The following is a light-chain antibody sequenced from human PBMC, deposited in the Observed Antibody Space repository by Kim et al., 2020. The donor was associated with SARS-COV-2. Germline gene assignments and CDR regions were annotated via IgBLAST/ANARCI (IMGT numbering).Light chain of an antibody. CDR2: VNT. V-gene: IGLV1-40*01. J-gene: IGLJ2*01. CDR3: QSYDSSLTSVV. Sequence: RVTISCTGSSSNIGAGYDVHWYQQLPGTAPKLRIYVNTKRPSGVPDRISGSKSGTSASLAITGLQAEDEADYYCQSYDSSLTSVVFGGGTQLTVL. CDR1: SSNIGAGYD.